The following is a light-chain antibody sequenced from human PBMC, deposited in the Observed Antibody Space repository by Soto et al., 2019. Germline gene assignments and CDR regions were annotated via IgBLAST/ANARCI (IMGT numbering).Light chain of an antibody. V-gene: IGLV2-23*01. CDR2: EGN. J-gene: IGLJ3*02. Sequence: QSALTQPASESGSPGPSITMSCAGASSDVGSHNLVSWYQQYPGKAPKLIIYEGNKRPSGVSNRFSGSGSGNTASLTISGLQAQDAADYYCCSYTGSSTSFGGGTKLTVL. CDR3: CSYTGSSTS. CDR1: SSDVGSHNL.